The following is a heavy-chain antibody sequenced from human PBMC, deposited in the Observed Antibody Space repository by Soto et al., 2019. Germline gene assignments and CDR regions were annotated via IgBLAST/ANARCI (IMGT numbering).Heavy chain of an antibody. CDR3: ARVLGYCRGGSCYPSYMDV. Sequence: SVKVSCKASGGTFSTYTISWVRQAPGQALEWMGRIIPILGIANYAQKFQGRVTITADKSTSTAYMELSSLRSEDTAVYYCARVLGYCRGGSCYPSYMDVWGKGTTVTVSS. J-gene: IGHJ6*03. CDR1: GGTFSTYT. D-gene: IGHD2-15*01. V-gene: IGHV1-69*02. CDR2: IIPILGIA.